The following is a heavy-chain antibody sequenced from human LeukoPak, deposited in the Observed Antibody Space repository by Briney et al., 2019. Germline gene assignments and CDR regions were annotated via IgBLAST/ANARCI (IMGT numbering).Heavy chain of an antibody. Sequence: GGSLRLSCAASGFTVSSNYMSWVRQAPGKGLEWASVIYSGGSTYYADSVKGRFTISRDNSKNTLYLQMNSLRAEDTAVYYCARVKVGATTVDAFDIWGQGTMVTVSS. CDR2: IYSGGST. V-gene: IGHV3-66*01. CDR3: ARVKVGATTVDAFDI. J-gene: IGHJ3*02. D-gene: IGHD1-26*01. CDR1: GFTVSSNY.